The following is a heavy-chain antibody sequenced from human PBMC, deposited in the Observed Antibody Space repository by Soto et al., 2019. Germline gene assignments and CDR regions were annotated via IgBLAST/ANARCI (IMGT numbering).Heavy chain of an antibody. CDR2: IYHSGST. D-gene: IGHD4-17*01. CDR1: GYSISSGYY. CDR3: ARDYYGEDDY. V-gene: IGHV4-38-2*02. Sequence: SETLSLTCAVSGYSISSGYYWGWIRQPPGKGLEWIGSIYHSGSTYYNPSLKSRVTISVDTSKNQFSLKLSSVTAADTAVYYCARDYYGEDDYWGQGTLVTVSS. J-gene: IGHJ4*02.